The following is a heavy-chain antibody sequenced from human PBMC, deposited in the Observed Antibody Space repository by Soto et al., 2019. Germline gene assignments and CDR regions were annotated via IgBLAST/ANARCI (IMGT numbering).Heavy chain of an antibody. CDR2: IYHSGST. Sequence: SETLSLTCAVSGYSISIGYYWGWTRQPPGKGLEWIGSIYHSGSTYYNPSLKSRATISVDTSKNQFSLKLGSVTAADTAVYYCARDWGFRNTYYDFWSGYGYGMDVWGQGTTVTVSS. CDR1: GYSISIGYY. CDR3: ARDWGFRNTYYDFWSGYGYGMDV. V-gene: IGHV4-38-2*02. D-gene: IGHD3-3*01. J-gene: IGHJ6*02.